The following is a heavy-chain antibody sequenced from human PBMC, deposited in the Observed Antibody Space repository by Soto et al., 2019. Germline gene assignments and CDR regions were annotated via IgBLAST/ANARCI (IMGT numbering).Heavy chain of an antibody. Sequence: ASVKVSCKASGYTFTSYAMHWVRQAPGQRLEWMGWINAGNGNTRYSQKFQGRVTITRDTSASTAYMGLSSLRSEDTAVYYCARASISSAVAAGDYWGQGTLVTVSS. CDR2: INAGNGNT. CDR1: GYTFTSYA. CDR3: ARASISSAVAAGDY. J-gene: IGHJ4*02. D-gene: IGHD6-19*01. V-gene: IGHV1-3*01.